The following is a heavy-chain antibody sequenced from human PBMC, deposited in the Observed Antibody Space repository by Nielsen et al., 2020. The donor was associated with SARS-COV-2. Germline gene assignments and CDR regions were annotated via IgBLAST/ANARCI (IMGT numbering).Heavy chain of an antibody. J-gene: IGHJ4*02. CDR3: ASPRYCSGGSCSPFGY. Sequence: GGSLRLSCAASGFTFSSYDMHWVRQVTGKGLEWVSAIGSAGDPYYPDSVKGRFTISRDNAKNSLYLQMNSLRAEDTAVYYCASPRYCSGGSCSPFGYWGQGTLVTVSS. CDR1: GFTFSSYD. D-gene: IGHD2-15*01. V-gene: IGHV3-13*04. CDR2: IGSAGDP.